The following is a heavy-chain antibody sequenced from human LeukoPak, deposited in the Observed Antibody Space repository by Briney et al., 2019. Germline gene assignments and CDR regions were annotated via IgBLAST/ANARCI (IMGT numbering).Heavy chain of an antibody. CDR2: ISGSGGST. CDR3: ARDLRELPL. D-gene: IGHD1-26*01. V-gene: IGHV3-23*01. J-gene: IGHJ4*02. CDR1: GFTFSSYA. Sequence: GGSLRLSCAASGFTFSSYAMSWVRQAPGKGLEWVSAISGSGGSTYYADSVKGRFTSSRDNAKNSLYLQMNSLRAEDTAVYYCARDLRELPLWGQGTLVTVSS.